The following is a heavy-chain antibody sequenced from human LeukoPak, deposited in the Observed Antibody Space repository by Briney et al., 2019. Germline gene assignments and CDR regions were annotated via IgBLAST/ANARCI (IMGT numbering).Heavy chain of an antibody. CDR3: ARVPYYFDY. Sequence: SETLSLTCAVYGGSFSGYYWSWIRQPPGKGLEWIGEINHSGSTNYNPSLRSRVTISVDTSKNQFSLKLSSVTAADTAVYYCARVPYYFDYWGQGTLVTVSS. D-gene: IGHD1-1*01. CDR1: GGSFSGYY. CDR2: INHSGST. J-gene: IGHJ4*02. V-gene: IGHV4-34*01.